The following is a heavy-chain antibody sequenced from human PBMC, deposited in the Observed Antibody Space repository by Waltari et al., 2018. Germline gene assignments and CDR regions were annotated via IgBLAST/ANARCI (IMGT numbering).Heavy chain of an antibody. CDR3: ARMDTYYDFWSGYLNWFDP. CDR2: INHSGST. J-gene: IGHJ5*02. V-gene: IGHV4-34*01. CDR1: GGSFSGYY. D-gene: IGHD3-3*01. Sequence: QVQLQQWGAGLLKPSETLSLTCAVYGGSFSGYYWSWIRQPPGKGLEWIWEINHSGSTNYNPSLKSRVTISVDTSKNQFSLKLSSVTAADTAVYYCARMDTYYDFWSGYLNWFDPWGQGTLVTVSS.